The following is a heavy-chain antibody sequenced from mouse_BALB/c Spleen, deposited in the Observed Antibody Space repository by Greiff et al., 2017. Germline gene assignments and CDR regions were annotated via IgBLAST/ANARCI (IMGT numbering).Heavy chain of an antibody. V-gene: IGHV5-9-4*01. CDR1: GFTFSSYA. CDR3: ARVDASYWYFDV. Sequence: EVMLVESGGGLVKPGGSLKLSCAASGFTFSSYAMSWVRQSPEKRLEWVAEISSGVSYTYYPDTVTGRFTISRDNAKNTLYLEMSSLRSEDTAMYYCARVDASYWYFDVWGAGTTVTVSS. CDR2: ISSGVSYT. J-gene: IGHJ1*01.